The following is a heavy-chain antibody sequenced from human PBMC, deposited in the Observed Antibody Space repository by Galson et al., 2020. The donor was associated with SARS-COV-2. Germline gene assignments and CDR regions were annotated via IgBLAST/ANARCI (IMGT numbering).Heavy chain of an antibody. CDR2: INPNSGGT. CDR3: AREEMTTTNSFDY. D-gene: IGHD4-4*01. CDR1: GYPFTGFY. J-gene: IGHJ4*02. V-gene: IGHV1-2*02. Sequence: ASVKVSCKTSGYPFTGFYIHWVRQAPGQGLEWMGWINPNSGGTDYEQKFQGRVTMTRDTSITTAYVEISSLRSDDTAVYYCAREEMTTTNSFDYWGQGTLVTVSS.